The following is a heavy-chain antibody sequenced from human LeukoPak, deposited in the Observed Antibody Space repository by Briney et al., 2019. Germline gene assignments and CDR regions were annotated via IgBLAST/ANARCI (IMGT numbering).Heavy chain of an antibody. Sequence: PGGSLRLSCAASGFTVSSNYMSWVRQAPGKGLEWVSVLYGSGATYYADSVKGRITISRDNSKNTLYLQMNSLRAEDTAVYYCARDPTGSFFEHWGQGALVTVSS. CDR1: GFTVSSNY. J-gene: IGHJ4*02. V-gene: IGHV3-66*01. CDR3: ARDPTGSFFEH. CDR2: LYGSGAT. D-gene: IGHD1-14*01.